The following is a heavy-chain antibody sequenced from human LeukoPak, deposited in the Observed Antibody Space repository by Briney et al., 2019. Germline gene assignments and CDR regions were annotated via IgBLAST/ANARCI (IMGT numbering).Heavy chain of an antibody. CDR1: GFTFSSYW. Sequence: GGSLRLSCSASGFTFSSYWMSWVRQAPGKGLEWVANIMQDGSEKYYVDSVKGRFTISRGNAKNSLYLQMNSLRAEDTAVYYCASPYYYGSGSRPNWFDPWGQGTLVTVSS. V-gene: IGHV3-7*01. CDR3: ASPYYYGSGSRPNWFDP. J-gene: IGHJ5*02. D-gene: IGHD3-10*01. CDR2: IMQDGSEK.